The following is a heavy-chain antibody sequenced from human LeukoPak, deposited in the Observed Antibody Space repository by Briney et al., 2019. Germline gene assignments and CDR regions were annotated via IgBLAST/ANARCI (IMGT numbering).Heavy chain of an antibody. J-gene: IGHJ1*01. Sequence: PGGSLRLSCAASGFTFDEYGMSWVRQAPGKGLEWVSGISLNGGASGYADSVRGRFTISRDNANSSISLQMNSLRVEDTALYYCVRSIAMFQYWGQGTLVTVSS. V-gene: IGHV3-20*04. CDR1: GFTFDEYG. CDR2: ISLNGGAS. D-gene: IGHD6-6*01. CDR3: VRSIAMFQY.